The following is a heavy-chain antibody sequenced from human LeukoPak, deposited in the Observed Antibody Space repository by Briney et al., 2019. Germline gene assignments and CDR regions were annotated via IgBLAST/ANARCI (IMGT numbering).Heavy chain of an antibody. D-gene: IGHD3-22*01. Sequence: GGSLRLSCAASGFTFSSYSTNWVRQAPGKGLEWVSYISTSSSTIYYADSVKGRFTISRDNAKNSLYLQMNSLRAGDTAVYYCARDYYDSSGYYQGDYWGQGTLVTVSS. V-gene: IGHV3-48*01. CDR2: ISTSSSTI. J-gene: IGHJ4*02. CDR3: ARDYYDSSGYYQGDY. CDR1: GFTFSSYS.